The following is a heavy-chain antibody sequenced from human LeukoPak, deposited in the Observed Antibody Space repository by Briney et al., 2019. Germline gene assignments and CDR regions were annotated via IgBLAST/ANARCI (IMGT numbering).Heavy chain of an antibody. CDR3: ATGSYRDYFDY. D-gene: IGHD3-10*01. J-gene: IGHJ4*02. V-gene: IGHV5-51*01. Sequence: GESLKISCKGSGYSFTNYWIDWVRQMPGKGLEWMGIIYPGDSDNRYSPSFQGKVSISADKSISTAYLQWSSLKASDTAMYYCATGSYRDYFDYWGQGTLVTV. CDR1: GYSFTNYW. CDR2: IYPGDSDN.